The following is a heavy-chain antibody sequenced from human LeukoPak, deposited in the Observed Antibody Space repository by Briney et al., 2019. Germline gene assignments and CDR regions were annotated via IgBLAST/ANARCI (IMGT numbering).Heavy chain of an antibody. V-gene: IGHV4-59*01. CDR1: GGSISSYY. Sequence: PSETLSLTCTVSGGSISSYYWSWIRQPPGKGLEWIGYIYYNGHTDYNPSLKSRVTFSVDTSKNQFSLKLSSVTAADTAVYYCARAGRVAGTLRFDYWGQGTLVTVSS. D-gene: IGHD6-19*01. CDR2: IYYNGHT. CDR3: ARAGRVAGTLRFDY. J-gene: IGHJ4*02.